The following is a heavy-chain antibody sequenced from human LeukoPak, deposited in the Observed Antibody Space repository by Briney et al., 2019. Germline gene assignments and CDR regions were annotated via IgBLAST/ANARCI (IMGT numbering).Heavy chain of an antibody. J-gene: IGHJ4*02. CDR3: ARDYDSSDYYGY. V-gene: IGHV4-34*01. D-gene: IGHD3-22*01. Sequence: SETLSLTCAVYGGSFSGYYWSWIRQPPGKGLEWIGEINHSGSTNYNPSLKSRVTISVDTSKNQFSLKLSSVTAADTAVYYCARDYDSSDYYGYWGQGTLVTVSS. CDR2: INHSGST. CDR1: GGSFSGYY.